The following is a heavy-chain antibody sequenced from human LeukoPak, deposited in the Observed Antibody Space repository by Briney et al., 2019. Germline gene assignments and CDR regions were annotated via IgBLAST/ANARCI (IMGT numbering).Heavy chain of an antibody. CDR2: IYHSGST. CDR1: GGSISSGGYY. D-gene: IGHD4/OR15-4a*01. CDR3: ARSPPGLWANPFDY. Sequence: PSETLSLTCTVSGGSISSGGYYWSWIRQPPGKGLEWIGYIYHSGSTYYNPSLKSRVTISVDRSKNQFSLKLSSVTAADTAVYYCARSPPGLWANPFDYWSQGTLVTVSS. V-gene: IGHV4-30-2*01. J-gene: IGHJ4*02.